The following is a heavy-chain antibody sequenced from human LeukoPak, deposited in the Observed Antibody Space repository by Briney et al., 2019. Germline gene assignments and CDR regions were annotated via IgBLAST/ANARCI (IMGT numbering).Heavy chain of an antibody. J-gene: IGHJ4*02. D-gene: IGHD4-17*01. Sequence: GGSLRLSCAASGFTFSSYWMHWVRQAPGKGLEWVADIRQDGNEIYYVDSVRGRFTISRDNAKNSLYLQMNSLRAEDTAVYYCSSETTSGYWGQGTPVIVSS. CDR2: IRQDGNEI. V-gene: IGHV3-7*03. CDR3: SSETTSGY. CDR1: GFTFSSYW.